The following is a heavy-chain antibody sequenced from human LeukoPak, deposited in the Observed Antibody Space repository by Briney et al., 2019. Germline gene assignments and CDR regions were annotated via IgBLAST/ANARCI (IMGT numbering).Heavy chain of an antibody. J-gene: IGHJ4*02. V-gene: IGHV4-34*01. Sequence: SETLSLTCAVYGGSFSGHYWPWIRQSPGKGLEWIGEINHSGSTNYNASLKSRVTISVDTSKNRFSLRLSSVTAADTAVYYCARAPATAGTIDYWGQGTLVTVSS. CDR3: ARAPATAGTIDY. CDR2: INHSGST. CDR1: GGSFSGHY. D-gene: IGHD1-7*01.